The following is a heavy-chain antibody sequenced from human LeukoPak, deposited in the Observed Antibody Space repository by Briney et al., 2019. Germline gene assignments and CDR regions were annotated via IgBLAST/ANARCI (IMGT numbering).Heavy chain of an antibody. CDR3: ATAPVPDYYYYMDV. CDR1: GGSISGGGYY. Sequence: PSQTLSLTCTVSGGSISGGGYYWSWIRQHPGKGLEWIGYIYYSGSTYYNPSLKSRVTISVDTSKNQFSLKLSSVTAADTAVYYCATAPVPDYYYYMDVWGKGTTVTVSS. V-gene: IGHV4-31*03. J-gene: IGHJ6*03. CDR2: IYYSGST.